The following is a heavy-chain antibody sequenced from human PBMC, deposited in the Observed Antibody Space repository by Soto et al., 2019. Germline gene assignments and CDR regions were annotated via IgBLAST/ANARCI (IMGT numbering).Heavy chain of an antibody. J-gene: IGHJ4*02. CDR1: GGSISSGGYS. CDR3: ARGGIAAAAPPDY. V-gene: IGHV4-30-2*01. D-gene: IGHD6-13*01. CDR2: IYHSGST. Sequence: SETLSLTCTVSGGSISSGGYSWSWIRQPPGKGLEWIGYIYHSGSTYYNPSLKSRVTISVDTSKNQFSLKLSSVTAADTAVYYCARGGIAAAAPPDYWGQGTLVTVSS.